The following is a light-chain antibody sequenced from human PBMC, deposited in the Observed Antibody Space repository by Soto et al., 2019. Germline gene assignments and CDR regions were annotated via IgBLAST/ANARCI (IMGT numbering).Light chain of an antibody. V-gene: IGKV3-11*01. CDR3: QQRVGWPPWT. J-gene: IGKJ1*01. Sequence: EIVVTQSPATLSLSPGERATLSCRASQSVRSYLAWYQQKPGQAPRLLIYDASNRATGIPARFSGSGSGTDFTLTISSLEPEDVAVYYCQQRVGWPPWTFGQGTKVEIK. CDR1: QSVRSY. CDR2: DAS.